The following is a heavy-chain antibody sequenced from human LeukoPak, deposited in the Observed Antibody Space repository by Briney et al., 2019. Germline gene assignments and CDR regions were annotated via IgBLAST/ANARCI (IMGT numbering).Heavy chain of an antibody. D-gene: IGHD3-10*01. CDR1: GGSISSGGYY. Sequence: SETLSLTCTVSGGSISSGGYYWSWIRQHPGKGLEWIGYIYYSGSTNYSPSLKSRVTISVDTSKNQFSLKLSSVTAADTAVYYCARVSPGSYGMDVWGQGTTVTVSS. CDR3: ARVSPGSYGMDV. CDR2: IYYSGST. J-gene: IGHJ6*02. V-gene: IGHV4-61*08.